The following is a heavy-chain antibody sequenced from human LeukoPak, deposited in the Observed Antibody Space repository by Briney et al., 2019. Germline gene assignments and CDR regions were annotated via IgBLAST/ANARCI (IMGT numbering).Heavy chain of an antibody. D-gene: IGHD2-2*01. CDR2: INHSGST. CDR1: GGSFSGYY. Sequence: SETLPLTCAVYGGSFSGYYWSWIRQPPGKGLEWIGEINHSGSTNYNPSLKSRVTISVDTSKNQFSLKLSSVTAADTAVYYCARGDIVVVPAAMGAFCWFDPWGQGTLVTVSS. CDR3: ARGDIVVVPAAMGAFCWFDP. J-gene: IGHJ5*02. V-gene: IGHV4-34*01.